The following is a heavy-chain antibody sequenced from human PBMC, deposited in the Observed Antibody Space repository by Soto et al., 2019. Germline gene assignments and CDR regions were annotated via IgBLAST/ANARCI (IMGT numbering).Heavy chain of an antibody. CDR3: ASGASRWYPYFFDS. D-gene: IGHD6-13*01. CDR2: IIPYYNTL. J-gene: IGHJ4*02. CDR1: EGTFNSYA. V-gene: IGHV1-69*01. Sequence: QAQVVQSGAEVRKPGSSVKLSCKASEGTFNSYAIAWVRQAPGQGLEWMGGIIPYYNTLNYAQKFQDRVTITADDSTNTVYMEMSSLRSDDTAVYFCASGASRWYPYFFDSWAQGTLVTVSS.